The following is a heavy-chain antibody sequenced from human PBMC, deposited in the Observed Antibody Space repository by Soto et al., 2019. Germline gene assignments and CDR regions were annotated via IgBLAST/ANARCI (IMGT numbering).Heavy chain of an antibody. CDR1: GFTFSSYA. J-gene: IGHJ6*02. V-gene: IGHV3-23*01. CDR3: AKPPDSSGYLYEV. CDR2: ISGSGGST. D-gene: IGHD3-22*01. Sequence: PGGSLRLSCASSGFTFSSYAMSWVRQAPGKGLEWVSAISGSGGSTYYADSVKGRFTISRDNSKNTLYLQMNSLRAEDTAVYYCAKPPDSSGYLYEVWGQGTTVTVSS.